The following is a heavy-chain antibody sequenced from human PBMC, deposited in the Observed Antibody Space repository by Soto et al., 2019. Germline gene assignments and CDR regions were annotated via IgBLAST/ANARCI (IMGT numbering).Heavy chain of an antibody. J-gene: IGHJ1*01. CDR1: GASVNTGDYY. CDR3: VGTGTTDDF. Sequence: VQLQGSGPGLLKPSQTLSLTCTVSGASVNTGDYYWSYIRQPPGKGLEWLGYIFYSGDTYYNPSLKSRATISLNTSRNQFSLTLTSVTDADTALYYCVGTGTTDDFWAQGTLVTVSS. CDR2: IFYSGDT. V-gene: IGHV4-30-4*01. D-gene: IGHD1-7*01.